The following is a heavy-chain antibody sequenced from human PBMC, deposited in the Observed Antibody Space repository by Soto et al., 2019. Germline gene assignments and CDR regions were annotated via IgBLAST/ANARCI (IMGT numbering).Heavy chain of an antibody. CDR2: VGGSGDST. Sequence: GGSLRLSCAASGFTFSNYAMSWVRQAPGKGLEWVSGVGGSGDSTYYADSVKGRFTISRDNSKDTLYLQMNSLRAEDTAVYYCAKDLISSSWAYFDYWGQGTLVTVSS. J-gene: IGHJ4*02. D-gene: IGHD6-13*01. CDR3: AKDLISSSWAYFDY. V-gene: IGHV3-23*01. CDR1: GFTFSNYA.